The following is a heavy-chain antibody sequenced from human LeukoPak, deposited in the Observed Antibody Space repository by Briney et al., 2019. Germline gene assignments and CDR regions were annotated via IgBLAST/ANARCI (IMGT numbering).Heavy chain of an antibody. D-gene: IGHD5-18*01. CDR3: AKTVGSSYGYVDY. CDR2: ISVSGSST. Sequence: GGSLRLSCAASGFTFSSYAMNWVRQAPGKGLEWVSVISVSGSSTSYADSVKGRFTISRDNSKNTLYLQVNSLRAEDTAVYYCAKTVGSSYGYVDYWGQGTLVTVSS. J-gene: IGHJ4*02. V-gene: IGHV3-23*01. CDR1: GFTFSSYA.